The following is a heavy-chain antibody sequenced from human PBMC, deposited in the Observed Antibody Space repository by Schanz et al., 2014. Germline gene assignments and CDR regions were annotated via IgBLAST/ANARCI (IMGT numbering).Heavy chain of an antibody. CDR3: ATIGVNDYWRFGLDL. V-gene: IGHV1-69*09. Sequence: QVQLVQSGAEVKNPGASVKVSCKASGGTFSSYSISWVRQAPGQGPEWMGRIIPIVDITNYAQKFLGRVTITADKSTSTAYMELKSLRSADTAVYYCATIGVNDYWRFGLDLWGQGTTVTVSS. D-gene: IGHD3-16*01. J-gene: IGHJ6*02. CDR2: IIPIVDIT. CDR1: GGTFSSYS.